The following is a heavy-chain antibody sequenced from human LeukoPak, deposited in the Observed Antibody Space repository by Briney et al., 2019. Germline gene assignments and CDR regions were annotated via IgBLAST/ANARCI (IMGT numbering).Heavy chain of an antibody. CDR3: AEELRPGDFSSDY. V-gene: IGHV3-53*01. D-gene: IGHD4-17*01. J-gene: IGHJ4*02. Sequence: GGSLRLSCAASGFTVSSNYMSWVRQAPGRGLEWVSAIGLGGGTYYADSVKGRFTISRDNSQNTLYLQMNSLRAEDTALYYCAEELRPGDFSSDYWGQGTLVTVSS. CDR2: IGLGGGT. CDR1: GFTVSSNY.